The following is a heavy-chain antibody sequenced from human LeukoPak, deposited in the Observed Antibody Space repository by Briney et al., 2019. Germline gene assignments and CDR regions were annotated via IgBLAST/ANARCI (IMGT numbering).Heavy chain of an antibody. Sequence: SETLSLTCSVSGGSISSSTYYWGWIRQPPGKGLEWIGSINYSGSTYYNPSLKSRVTISGDTSKNQFSLKLSSVTAADTAVYYCARQIYNWNPENWFDPWGQGTLVTVSS. CDR3: ARQIYNWNPENWFDP. CDR2: INYSGST. D-gene: IGHD1-20*01. V-gene: IGHV4-39*01. J-gene: IGHJ5*02. CDR1: GGSISSSTYY.